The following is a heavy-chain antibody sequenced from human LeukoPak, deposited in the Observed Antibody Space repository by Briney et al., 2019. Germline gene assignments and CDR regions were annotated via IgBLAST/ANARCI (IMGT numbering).Heavy chain of an antibody. CDR1: GFTFSSYA. CDR3: GKSGSRGWDYFEY. Sequence: GGSLRLSCAASGFTFSSYAMNWVRQAPGKGLEWVSTISGDGGDTHYADSVGGRFTISRANSKNTLFMQMKSLRAEDTAVYYCGKSGSRGWDYFEYWGQGTLVTASS. V-gene: IGHV3-23*01. CDR2: ISGDGGDT. D-gene: IGHD6-19*01. J-gene: IGHJ4*02.